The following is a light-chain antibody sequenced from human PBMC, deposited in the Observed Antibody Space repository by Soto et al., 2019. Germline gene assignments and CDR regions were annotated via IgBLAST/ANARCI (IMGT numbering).Light chain of an antibody. J-gene: IGKJ5*01. V-gene: IGKV1-39*01. Sequence: DIQMTQSPSSLSASVGDRVTITCRASQSISSYLNWNQQKPGKAPKLLIYAASSLQSGFPSRFSGSGSGTDFTLSISSLQPEDFATYYCQQSYSSITFGQGTRLEIK. CDR1: QSISSY. CDR3: QQSYSSIT. CDR2: AAS.